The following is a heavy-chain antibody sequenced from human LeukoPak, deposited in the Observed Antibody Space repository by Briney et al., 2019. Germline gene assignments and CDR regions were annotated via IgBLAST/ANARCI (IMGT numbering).Heavy chain of an antibody. Sequence: SETLSLTCTVSGGSISSSSYYWGWIRQPPGKGLEWIGSIYYSGSTYYNPSLKSRVIISVDTSKNQFSLKLSSVTAADTAVYYCARVTYYYDSSGYYYYFDYWGQGTLVTVSS. CDR1: GGSISSSSYY. CDR3: ARVTYYYDSSGYYYYFDY. J-gene: IGHJ4*02. CDR2: IYYSGST. V-gene: IGHV4-39*07. D-gene: IGHD3-22*01.